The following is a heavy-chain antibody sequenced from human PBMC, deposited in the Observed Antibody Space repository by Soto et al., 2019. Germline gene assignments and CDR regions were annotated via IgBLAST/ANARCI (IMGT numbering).Heavy chain of an antibody. CDR2: ISWDGGST. CDR1: GFTFDDYT. V-gene: IGHV3-43*01. Sequence: PGGSLRLSCAASGFTFDDYTMHWVRQAPGKGLECVSLISWDGGSTYYADSVKGRFTISRDNSKNSLYLQMNSLRTEDTALYYCAKDIARYYYGMDVWGQGTTVTVYS. CDR3: AKDIARYYYGMDV. J-gene: IGHJ6*02.